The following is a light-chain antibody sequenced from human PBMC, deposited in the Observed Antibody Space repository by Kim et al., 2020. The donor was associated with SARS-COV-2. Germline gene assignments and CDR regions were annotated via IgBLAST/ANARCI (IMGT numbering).Light chain of an antibody. CDR2: DGS. Sequence: SENVGDRVTITCRASQGVSRALAWYQQKPGEPPKRLIFDGSTLESGVPSRFSGRGSGTEFTLAINSLQPEDFASYYCQQFYIYPLTYGGGTKLEI. V-gene: IGKV1-13*02. J-gene: IGKJ4*01. CDR1: QGVSRA. CDR3: QQFYIYPLT.